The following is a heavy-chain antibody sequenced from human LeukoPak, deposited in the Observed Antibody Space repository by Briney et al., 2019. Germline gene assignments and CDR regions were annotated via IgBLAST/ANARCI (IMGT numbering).Heavy chain of an antibody. D-gene: IGHD7-27*01. V-gene: IGHV3-53*01. J-gene: IGHJ4*02. CDR1: GFTVSSNY. CDR2: VYSGGST. Sequence: GGSLRLSCAASGFTVSSNYMSWVRQAPGKGLEWVSLVYSGGSTYYADSVKGRFTISRDNSKNTLYLQMNSLRAEDTAVYWCAKDPINWGSIYFDCWGQGTLVSVSS. CDR3: AKDPINWGSIYFDC.